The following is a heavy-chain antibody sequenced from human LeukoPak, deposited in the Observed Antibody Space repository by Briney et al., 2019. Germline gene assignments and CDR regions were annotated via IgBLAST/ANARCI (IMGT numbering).Heavy chain of an antibody. D-gene: IGHD3-22*01. J-gene: IGHJ4*02. V-gene: IGHV1-18*01. CDR1: GYTFTSYG. CDR3: ARDWEIYSTMIVFPDY. CDR2: ISAYNGNT. Sequence: EASVKVSCKASGYTFTSYGISWVRQAPGQGLEWMGWISAYNGNTNYAQKLQGRATMTTDTSTSTAYMELRSLRSDDTAVYYCARDWEIYSTMIVFPDYWGQGTLVTVSS.